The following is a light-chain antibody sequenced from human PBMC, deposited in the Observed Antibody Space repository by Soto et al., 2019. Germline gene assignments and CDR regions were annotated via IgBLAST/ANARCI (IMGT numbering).Light chain of an antibody. CDR1: PSVSSSY. V-gene: IGKV3-20*01. CDR3: QQYGSSLLP. CDR2: GAS. J-gene: IGKJ5*01. Sequence: EIVLTQSPGTLSLSPGERATLSCRASPSVSSSYLAWYQQKPGQAPRLLIYGASSRATGIPDRFSGSGSGTDFTLTSSRLEPEDFAVYYCQQYGSSLLPFGQGTRLEIK.